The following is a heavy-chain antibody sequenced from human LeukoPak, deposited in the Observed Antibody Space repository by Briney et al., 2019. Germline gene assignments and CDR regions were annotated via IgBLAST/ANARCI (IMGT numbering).Heavy chain of an antibody. CDR1: GFTFSNY. CDR2: IYSGGTT. J-gene: IGHJ4*02. Sequence: PGGSLRLSCAASGFTFSNYMSWVRQAPGKGLEWVSVIYSGGTTYYADSMKGRFTISRDNSKNTLYLQMNSLRAADTAVYYCATESPSCGGDCFGYWGQGTLVTVSS. V-gene: IGHV3-53*01. D-gene: IGHD2-21*01. CDR3: ATESPSCGGDCFGY.